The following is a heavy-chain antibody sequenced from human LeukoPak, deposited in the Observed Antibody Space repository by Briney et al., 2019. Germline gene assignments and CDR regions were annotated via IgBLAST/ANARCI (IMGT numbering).Heavy chain of an antibody. V-gene: IGHV1-2*02. D-gene: IGHD3-22*01. CDR3: ARAPYDSSGYSDY. CDR2: INPNSGGT. Sequence: ASVKVSCKTSGYTFTTYGLSWVRQAPGQGLEWMGWINPNSGGTNYAQKFQGRVTMTRDTSISTAYMELSRLRSDDTAVYYCARAPYDSSGYSDYWGQGTLVTVSS. J-gene: IGHJ4*02. CDR1: GYTFTTYG.